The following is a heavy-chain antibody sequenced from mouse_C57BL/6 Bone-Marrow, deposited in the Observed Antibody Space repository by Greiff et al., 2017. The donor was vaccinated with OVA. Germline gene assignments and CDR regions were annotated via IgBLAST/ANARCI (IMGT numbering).Heavy chain of an antibody. CDR2: INPSSGYT. V-gene: IGHV1-4*01. Sequence: VQLQQSGAELARPGASVKMSCKASGYTFTSYTMHWVKQRPGQGLEWIGYINPSSGYTKYNQKFKDKATLTADKSSSTAYMQLSSLTSEDSAVYYCERGDSSGYRGFDYWGQGTTLTVSS. D-gene: IGHD3-2*02. J-gene: IGHJ2*01. CDR1: GYTFTSYT. CDR3: ERGDSSGYRGFDY.